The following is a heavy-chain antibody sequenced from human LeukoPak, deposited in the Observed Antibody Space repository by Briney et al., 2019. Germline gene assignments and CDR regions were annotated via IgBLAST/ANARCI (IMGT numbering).Heavy chain of an antibody. D-gene: IGHD3-10*01. CDR3: ARAYMVLAPWVDP. CDR2: INPNSGGT. J-gene: IGHJ5*02. Sequence: ASVKVSCKASGYTFTGYYMHWVRQAPGQGLEWMGWINPNSGGTNYAQKFQGRVTMTRDTSISTSYMELSRLRSDDTAVYYCARAYMVLAPWVDPWGQGTLVTVSS. V-gene: IGHV1-2*02. CDR1: GYTFTGYY.